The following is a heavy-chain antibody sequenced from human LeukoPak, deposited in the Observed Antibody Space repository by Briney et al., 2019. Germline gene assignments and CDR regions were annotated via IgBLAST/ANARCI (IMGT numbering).Heavy chain of an antibody. D-gene: IGHD3-10*01. J-gene: IGHJ5*02. CDR2: ISGSGGST. CDR3: AKDPANLLWFGESWFDP. V-gene: IGHV3-23*01. CDR1: GFTFSSYG. Sequence: GGSLRLSCAASGFTFSSYGMSWVRQAPGKGLEWVSAISGSGGSTYYADSVKGRFTTSRDNSKNTLDLQMNSLRAEDTAVYYCAKDPANLLWFGESWFDPWGQGTLVTVSS.